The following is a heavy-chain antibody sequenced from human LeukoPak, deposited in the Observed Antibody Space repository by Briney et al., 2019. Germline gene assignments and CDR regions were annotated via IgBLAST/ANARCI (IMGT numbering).Heavy chain of an antibody. J-gene: IGHJ4*02. Sequence: ASVKVSCKASGYTFINYGISWVRQAPGQGLEWMGWISAYNGNTNYAQKLQGRVTMTTDTSTSTAYMELRSLRSDDTAVYYCARADYYDSSGYYYAAYWGQGTLVTVSS. CDR3: ARADYYDSSGYYYAAY. V-gene: IGHV1-18*01. CDR2: ISAYNGNT. D-gene: IGHD3-22*01. CDR1: GYTFINYG.